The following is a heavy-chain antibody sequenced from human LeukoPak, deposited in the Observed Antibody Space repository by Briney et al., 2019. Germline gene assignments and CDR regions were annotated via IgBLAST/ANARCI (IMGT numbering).Heavy chain of an antibody. CDR1: GGSFSGYH. CDR2: INHSGST. CDR3: ARDGRAVAGTMDV. D-gene: IGHD6-19*01. V-gene: IGHV4-34*01. J-gene: IGHJ6*04. Sequence: SETLSLTCAVYGGSFSGYHWSWIRQPPGKGLEWIGEINHSGSTNYNPSLKSRVTISVDTSKNQLSLKLSSVTAADTAVYYCARDGRAVAGTMDVWGKGTTVTVSS.